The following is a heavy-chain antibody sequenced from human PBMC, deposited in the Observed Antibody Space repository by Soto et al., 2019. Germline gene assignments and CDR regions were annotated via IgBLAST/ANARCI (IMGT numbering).Heavy chain of an antibody. CDR3: ARRSSGWPSFDY. V-gene: IGHV4-61*01. CDR2: IYYSGST. J-gene: IGHJ4*02. Sequence: SETLSLTCTVSGGSVSSGSYYWSWIRQPPGKGLEWIGYIYYSGSTNYNPSLKSRCTISVDTSKNQFSLKLSSVTAADTAVYYCARRSSGWPSFDYWGQGTLVTVSS. D-gene: IGHD6-19*01. CDR1: GGSVSSGSYY.